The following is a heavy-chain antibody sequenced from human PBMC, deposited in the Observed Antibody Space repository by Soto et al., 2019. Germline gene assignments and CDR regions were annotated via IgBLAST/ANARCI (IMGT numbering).Heavy chain of an antibody. J-gene: IGHJ5*02. D-gene: IGHD3-22*01. Sequence: PSETLSLTFTFSCGSIISGGYYWSCIRQHPGKGLEWIGYVYYSGSTYYNPSLKSRVTISVDTSKNQFSLKLSSVTAADTAVYYCVRAQGWPMIVVVTQYRGWFEPWGQGNMVTVSS. V-gene: IGHV4-31*03. CDR1: CGSIISGGYY. CDR3: VRAQGWPMIVVVTQYRGWFEP. CDR2: VYYSGST.